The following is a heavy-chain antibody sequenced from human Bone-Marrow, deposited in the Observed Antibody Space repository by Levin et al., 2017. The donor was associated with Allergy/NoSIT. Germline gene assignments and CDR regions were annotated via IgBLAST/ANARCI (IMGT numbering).Heavy chain of an antibody. Sequence: GGSLRLSCIGSGFTFNAHPLHWVRQAPGKGLEWVAVIPFDGTEEHYADSVKGRFTVSRDDSNHTMFLQMNSLRSDDTGVYFCARDRSTWRYYYYELDVWGQGTTVTVSS. V-gene: IGHV3-30*11. CDR3: ARDRSTWRYYYYELDV. D-gene: IGHD3-16*01. CDR1: GFTFNAHP. J-gene: IGHJ6*02. CDR2: IPFDGTEE.